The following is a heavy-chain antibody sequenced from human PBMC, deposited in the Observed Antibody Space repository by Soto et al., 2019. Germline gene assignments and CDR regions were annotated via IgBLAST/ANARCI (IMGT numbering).Heavy chain of an antibody. V-gene: IGHV1-18*01. J-gene: IGHJ4*02. CDR1: GYPFTSYG. CDR2: ISAYNGKT. CDR3: ARDRLIAVTGLLHY. Sequence: ASVKVSCKTSGYPFTSYGINWVRQAPGQGPEWMGWISAYNGKTSYTQKFQGRVTMTTGTSTSTAYMELRSLRSDDTAVYYCARDRLIAVTGLLHYWGQGTLVTVSS. D-gene: IGHD6-19*01.